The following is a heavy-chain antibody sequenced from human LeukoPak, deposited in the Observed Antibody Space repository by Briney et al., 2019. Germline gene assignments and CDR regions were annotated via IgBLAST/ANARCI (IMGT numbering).Heavy chain of an antibody. V-gene: IGHV3-9*01. CDR1: GFTFDNYA. Sequence: GGSLRLSCAASGFTFDNYAMHWVWQAPGKGLEWVSGISWNSGSIGYADSVKGRFTISRDNAKNSLYLQMNSLRAEDTALYYCATSAVAGTRRDYWGQGTLVTVSS. J-gene: IGHJ4*02. CDR3: ATSAVAGTRRDY. CDR2: ISWNSGSI. D-gene: IGHD6-19*01.